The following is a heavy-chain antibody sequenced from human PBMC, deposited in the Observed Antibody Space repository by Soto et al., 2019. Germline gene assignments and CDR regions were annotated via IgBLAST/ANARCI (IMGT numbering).Heavy chain of an antibody. D-gene: IGHD1-26*01. CDR1: GGSIINYY. Sequence: QVQLHESGPGLVKPSETLSLTCTVSGGSIINYYWSWIRQPPGKGLQWIGYVYDDGSTDYNPSLKSRITISVDTSRNQVYLKLSAVTAADTAMYYCARHVSGTYRQGFFDNWGQGALVTVSS. J-gene: IGHJ4*02. V-gene: IGHV4-59*08. CDR3: ARHVSGTYRQGFFDN. CDR2: VYDDGST.